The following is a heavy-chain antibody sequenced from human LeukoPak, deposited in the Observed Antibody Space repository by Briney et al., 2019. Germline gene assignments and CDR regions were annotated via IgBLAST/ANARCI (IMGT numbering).Heavy chain of an antibody. J-gene: IGHJ4*02. CDR1: GFTFSSHG. CDR2: ISGSGDYT. CDR3: AKHSHDGSAPYYEVQLDY. Sequence: GGSLRLSCAASGFTFSSHGMSWVRQAPGKGLEWVSTISGSGDYTYYADSVKGRFTISRDNSKNTLYLQMNSLRAEDTAMYYCAKHSHDGSAPYYEVQLDYWGQGTLVTVSS. D-gene: IGHD3-22*01. V-gene: IGHV3-23*01.